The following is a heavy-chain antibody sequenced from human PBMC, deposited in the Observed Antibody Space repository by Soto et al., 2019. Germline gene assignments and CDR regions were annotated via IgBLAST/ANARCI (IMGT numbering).Heavy chain of an antibody. CDR1: GFTFSSYA. Sequence: QVQLVESGGGVVQPGRSLRLSCAASGFTFSSYAMHWVRQAPGKGLEWVAVMSYDGSNKYYADSVKGRFTISRDHSTNTRYLQMNRLKAEDTAVYYCARDKSPYSSGCHNRHFDYWGPETLVTVSS. V-gene: IGHV3-30-3*01. D-gene: IGHD6-19*01. CDR3: ARDKSPYSSGCHNRHFDY. J-gene: IGHJ4*02. CDR2: MSYDGSNK.